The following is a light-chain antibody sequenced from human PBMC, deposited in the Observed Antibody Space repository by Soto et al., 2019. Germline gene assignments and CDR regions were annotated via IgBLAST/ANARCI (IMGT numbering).Light chain of an antibody. CDR2: WAS. CDR1: RSVIHSSNNKNY. J-gene: IGKJ3*01. Sequence: DTVMTQSPDSLAVSLGERATINCKSSRSVIHSSNNKNYLAWFQQKAGQPPKLLIYWASTRDSGVPDRFSGSGSGTDFTLTNSSLQPEDVAVYYCHQYDNIPFTFGPGTKVDV. V-gene: IGKV4-1*01. CDR3: HQYDNIPFT.